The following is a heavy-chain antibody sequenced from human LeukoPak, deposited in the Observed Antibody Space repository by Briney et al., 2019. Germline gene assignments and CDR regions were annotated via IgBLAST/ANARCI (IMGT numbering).Heavy chain of an antibody. CDR2: IIPIFGTA. CDR1: GGTFSSYA. Sequence: SVKVSCKASGGTFSSYAISWVRQAPGQGLEWMGGIIPIFGTANYAQKFQGRVTITADKSTSTAYMELSSLRSEDTAVYYCARLASDYDILTGYPRANDYWGQGTLVTVSS. J-gene: IGHJ4*02. CDR3: ARLASDYDILTGYPRANDY. D-gene: IGHD3-9*01. V-gene: IGHV1-69*06.